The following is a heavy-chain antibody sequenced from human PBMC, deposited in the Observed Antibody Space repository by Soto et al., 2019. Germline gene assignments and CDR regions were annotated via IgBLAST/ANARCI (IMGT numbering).Heavy chain of an antibody. Sequence: GESLKISCKDLGYTFTNYWIRWVRQMPGKGLEWMGLIYPSDLDTRYSPSFQGQVTISADKSVSTAYLQWNSLKASDTAMYYCATPGPGVAASFWGQGTQVTVSS. D-gene: IGHD6-19*01. CDR2: IYPSDLDT. V-gene: IGHV5-51*01. J-gene: IGHJ4*02. CDR3: ATPGPGVAASF. CDR1: GYTFTNYW.